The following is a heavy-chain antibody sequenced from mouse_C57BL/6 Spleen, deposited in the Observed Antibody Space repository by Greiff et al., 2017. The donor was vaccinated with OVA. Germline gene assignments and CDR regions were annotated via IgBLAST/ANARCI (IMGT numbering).Heavy chain of an antibody. CDR2: IHPNSGST. D-gene: IGHD2-10*01. CDR3: AAYYDWYFDV. CDR1: GYTFTSYW. V-gene: IGHV1-64*01. J-gene: IGHJ1*03. Sequence: QVQLQQSGAELVKPGASVKLSCKASGYTFTSYWMHWVKQRPGQGLEWIGMIHPNSGSTNYNEKFKSKATLTVDKSSSTAYMQLSSLTSEDSAVYYCAAYYDWYFDVWGTGTTVTVSS.